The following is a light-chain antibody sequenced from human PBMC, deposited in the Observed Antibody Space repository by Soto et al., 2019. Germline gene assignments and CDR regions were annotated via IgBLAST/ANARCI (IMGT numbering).Light chain of an antibody. J-gene: IGKJ3*01. V-gene: IGKV2-28*01. CDR3: MQALETPVT. CDR2: LGS. CDR1: QSLLHLNGNNY. Sequence: DIVLTQSPLSLSVTPGEPASFSCRANQSLLHLNGNNYLDWYLQKPGQSPHLLIYLGSNRAYGVPERFSGSGSATDFTLKISRVEADDVGVYYCMQALETPVTFGPGTKVDIK.